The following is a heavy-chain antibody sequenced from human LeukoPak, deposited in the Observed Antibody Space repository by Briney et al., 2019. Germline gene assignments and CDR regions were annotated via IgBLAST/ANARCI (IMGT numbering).Heavy chain of an antibody. CDR2: IWYDGSNK. CDR3: ASTHYYDSSGYSEFDN. J-gene: IGHJ4*02. D-gene: IGHD3-22*01. V-gene: IGHV3-33*01. Sequence: GRPLRLSCAASGFTFSSYGMHWVRQAPGKGLEWVAVIWYDGSNKYYADSVKGRFTISRDNSKNTLYLQMNSLRAEDTAVYYCASTHYYDSSGYSEFDNWGQGTLVTVSS. CDR1: GFTFSSYG.